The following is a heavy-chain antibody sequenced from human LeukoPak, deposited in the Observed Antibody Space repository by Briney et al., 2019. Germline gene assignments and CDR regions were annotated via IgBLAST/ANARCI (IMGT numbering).Heavy chain of an antibody. CDR1: GYTFTSYA. CDR2: INAGNGNT. Sequence: GASVKVSCKASGYTFTSYAMHWVRQAPGQRLEWMGWINAGNGNTKYSQKFQGRVTITRDTSASTAYMELSSLRSEDTAVYYCARAGVQRGSSYFDYLGQGTLVTVSS. J-gene: IGHJ4*02. V-gene: IGHV1-3*01. CDR3: ARAGVQRGSSYFDY. D-gene: IGHD2-8*01.